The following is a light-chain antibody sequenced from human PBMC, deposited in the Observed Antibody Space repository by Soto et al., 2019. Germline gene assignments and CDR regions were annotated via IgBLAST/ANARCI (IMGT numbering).Light chain of an antibody. J-gene: IGKJ1*01. CDR3: QQYYDSRT. CDR1: QRVSRGY. CDR2: ATS. V-gene: IGKV3-20*01. Sequence: EVVLTQSPGTLSLSPGERATLSCRASQRVSRGYFAWYQQKPGQAPRLLMYATSTRATGIPDRFSGSGSGTDFTLTISRLEPEDFAVYYCQQYYDSRTFGQGTKVEIK.